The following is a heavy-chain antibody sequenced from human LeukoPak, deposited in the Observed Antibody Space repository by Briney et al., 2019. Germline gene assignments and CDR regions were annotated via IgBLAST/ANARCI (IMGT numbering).Heavy chain of an antibody. D-gene: IGHD3-10*01. CDR2: ISYSGTT. Sequence: SETLSLTCTVSGGSINSFYWSWIRQAPGKGLEWIGYISYSGTTNYNPSLKSRVTMSVDTSKNQFSLKLSSVTAADTAVYFCARIFGFGGGYFDYWGQRTLVTVSS. V-gene: IGHV4-59*01. J-gene: IGHJ4*02. CDR3: ARIFGFGGGYFDY. CDR1: GGSINSFY.